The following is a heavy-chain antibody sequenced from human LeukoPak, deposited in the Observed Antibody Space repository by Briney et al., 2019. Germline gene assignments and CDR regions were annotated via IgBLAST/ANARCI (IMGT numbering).Heavy chain of an antibody. CDR2: INWNGGST. D-gene: IGHD1-26*01. CDR3: ANLAVGANDAFDI. J-gene: IGHJ3*02. V-gene: IGHV3-20*04. CDR1: GFTFSSYG. Sequence: GGSLRLSCAASGFTFSSYGMSWVRQAPGKGLEWVSGINWNGGSTGYADSVKGRFTISRDNAKNSLYLQMNSLRAEDTALYYCANLAVGANDAFDIWGQGTMVTVSS.